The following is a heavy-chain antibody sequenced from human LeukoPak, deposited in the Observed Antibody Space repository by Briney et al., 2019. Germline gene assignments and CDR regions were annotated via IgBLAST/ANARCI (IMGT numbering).Heavy chain of an antibody. CDR3: ARGSGIYIAADVD. CDR2: ISAYNGNT. V-gene: IGHV1-18*01. J-gene: IGHJ4*02. D-gene: IGHD6-13*01. Sequence: ASVKVSCEASGGTFSSYTISWVRQAPGQGLEWMGWISAYNGNTNYAQKLQGRVTMTTDTSTSTAYMELRSLRSDDTAVYYCARGSGIYIAADVDWGQGTLVTVSS. CDR1: GGTFSSYT.